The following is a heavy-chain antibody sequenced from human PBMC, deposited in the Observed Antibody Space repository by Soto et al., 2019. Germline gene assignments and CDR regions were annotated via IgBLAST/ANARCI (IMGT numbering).Heavy chain of an antibody. CDR3: ARGYSSSWSQPHYYDGMDV. J-gene: IGHJ6*02. D-gene: IGHD6-13*01. CDR1: GGSVSSGSYY. V-gene: IGHV4-61*01. CDR2: IYYSGST. Sequence: QVQLQESGPGLVKPSETLSLTCTVSGGSVSSGSYYWSWIRQPPGKGLEWIGYIYYSGSTNYNPCLKSRVNISVHTSKNQFSLKLSSVTAAHTAVYYCARGYSSSWSQPHYYDGMDVWGQGTTVTVSS.